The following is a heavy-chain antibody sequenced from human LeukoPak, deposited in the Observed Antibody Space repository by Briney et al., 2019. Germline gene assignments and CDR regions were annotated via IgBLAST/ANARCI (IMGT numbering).Heavy chain of an antibody. Sequence: SETLSLTCTVSGGSISSGGYYWSWIRQHPGKGLEWIGYIYYSGSTYYNPSLKSRVTISVGTSKNQFSLKLSSVTAADTAVYYCAREFHSSGWYWAFDIWGQGTMVTVSS. CDR3: AREFHSSGWYWAFDI. J-gene: IGHJ3*02. CDR1: GGSISSGGYY. D-gene: IGHD6-19*01. CDR2: IYYSGST. V-gene: IGHV4-31*03.